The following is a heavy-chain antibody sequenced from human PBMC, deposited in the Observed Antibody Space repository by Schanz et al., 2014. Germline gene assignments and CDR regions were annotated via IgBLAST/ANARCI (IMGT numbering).Heavy chain of an antibody. V-gene: IGHV3-64*04. Sequence: VQLVESGGGLVQPGGSLRLSCSASGFTFSTFAMHWVRQAPGKGLEYISAISNNGDSTYYADSVKGRFTISRDNSKNTLYLQMKSLRAEDTAVYYCAKTLFPGGTQTFGNWGRGTLVTVSS. D-gene: IGHD2-8*02. J-gene: IGHJ4*02. CDR2: ISNNGDST. CDR1: GFTFSTFA. CDR3: AKTLFPGGTQTFGN.